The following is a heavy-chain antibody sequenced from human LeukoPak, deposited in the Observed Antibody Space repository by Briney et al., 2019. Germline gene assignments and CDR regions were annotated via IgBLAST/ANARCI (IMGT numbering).Heavy chain of an antibody. CDR1: GGSISSSSYY. J-gene: IGHJ3*02. Sequence: SETLSLICTVSGGSISSSSYYWGWIRQPPGKGLEWIGSIYYSGSTYYNPSLKTRFTMSIDTSKNQFSLKLSSVTAADTAVYYCARESRPGGVGIGASDIWGQGTMVTVSS. V-gene: IGHV4-39*07. D-gene: IGHD3-16*01. CDR3: ARESRPGGVGIGASDI. CDR2: IYYSGST.